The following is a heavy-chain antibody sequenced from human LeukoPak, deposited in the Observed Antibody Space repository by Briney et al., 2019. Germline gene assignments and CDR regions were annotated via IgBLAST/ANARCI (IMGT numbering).Heavy chain of an antibody. J-gene: IGHJ4*02. V-gene: IGHV3-7*01. CDR1: GFTFSSYW. D-gene: IGHD1-26*01. Sequence: GGSLRLSCAASGFTFSSYWMSWVRQAPGKGRGWVANIKQDGSEKYYVDSVKGRLTISRDNAKNSLYLQMNSLRAEDTAVYYCARGLANSRPKVGAPVNWGQGTLVTVSS. CDR3: ARGLANSRPKVGAPVN. CDR2: IKQDGSEK.